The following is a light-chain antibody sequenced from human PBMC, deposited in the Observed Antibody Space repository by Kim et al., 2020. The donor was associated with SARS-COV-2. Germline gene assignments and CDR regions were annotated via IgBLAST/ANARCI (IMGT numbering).Light chain of an antibody. CDR2: LDD. Sequence: VSPRQPACIPCSGDKLRDRNAAWYQQKPGQSPVLVIYLDDQRPSGIPERFSGSNSGNTATLTISGAQAMDEADYYCQSWDSGAGVFGSGTKVTVL. CDR1: KLRDRN. J-gene: IGLJ1*01. CDR3: QSWDSGAGV. V-gene: IGLV3-1*01.